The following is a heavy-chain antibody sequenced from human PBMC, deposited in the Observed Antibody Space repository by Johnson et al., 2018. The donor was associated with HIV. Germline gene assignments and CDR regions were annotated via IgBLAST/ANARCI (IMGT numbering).Heavy chain of an antibody. CDR1: GFTFFSYG. Sequence: VQLVESGGGLVQPGRSLRLSCVASGFTFFSYGMHWVRQAPGKGLEWVAVISYDGSNKYYVDSVKGRFTISRDNSKNTLCLQMNSLRPEDTSVYYCAKDRYGGSYPDAFDIWGQGTMVTVSS. CDR2: ISYDGSNK. J-gene: IGHJ3*02. V-gene: IGHV3-30*18. D-gene: IGHD1-26*01. CDR3: AKDRYGGSYPDAFDI.